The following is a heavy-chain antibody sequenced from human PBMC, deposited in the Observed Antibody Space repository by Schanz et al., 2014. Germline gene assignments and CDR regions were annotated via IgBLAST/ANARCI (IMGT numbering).Heavy chain of an antibody. CDR2: INHGGST. V-gene: IGHV4-34*01. CDR3: ARDSLRGATGGYGMDV. Sequence: QVQLQQWGAGLLKPSETLSLTCAVYGGSFSGYYWSWIRQPPGKGLEWIAEINHGGSTNYNPSLKSRVTISVDTSKNQCSLKVRSVTAADTAVYYCARDSLRGATGGYGMDVWGQGTTVTVSS. J-gene: IGHJ6*02. D-gene: IGHD2-8*02. CDR1: GGSFSGYY.